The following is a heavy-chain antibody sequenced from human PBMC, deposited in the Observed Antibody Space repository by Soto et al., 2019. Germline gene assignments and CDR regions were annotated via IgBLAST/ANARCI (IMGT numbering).Heavy chain of an antibody. CDR1: GYTFTSYY. J-gene: IGHJ4*02. CDR3: ARFSPVILAPDY. CDR2: INPIGVST. D-gene: IGHD2-21*01. V-gene: IGHV1-46*01. Sequence: ASVKVSCKASGYTFTSYYMHWVRQAPGQGLEWMGIINPIGVSTSYAQKFQGRVTMTRDTSTSTVYMELSSLRSEEKDVYYCARFSPVILAPDYWGEGVLVTVS.